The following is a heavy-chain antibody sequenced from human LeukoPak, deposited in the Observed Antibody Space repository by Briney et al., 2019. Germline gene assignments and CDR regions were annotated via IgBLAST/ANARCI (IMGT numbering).Heavy chain of an antibody. V-gene: IGHV3-11*04. Sequence: GESLRLSCAASGFTFSDYYMSWIRQAPGKGLEWVSYISSSGSTIYYADSVKGRFTISRDNAKNSLYLQMNSLRAEDTAVYYCARANYGSGSYRYYYYYYYMDVWGKGTTVTVSS. CDR3: ARANYGSGSYRYYYYYYYMDV. D-gene: IGHD3-10*01. CDR1: GFTFSDYY. J-gene: IGHJ6*03. CDR2: ISSSGSTI.